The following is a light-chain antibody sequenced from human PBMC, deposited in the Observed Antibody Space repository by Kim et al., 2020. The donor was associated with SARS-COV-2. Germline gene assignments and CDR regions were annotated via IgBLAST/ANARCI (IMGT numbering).Light chain of an antibody. Sequence: VSGSPRQSITISCTGTNTDHVSWYQQYPGKAPKLMIYDVYKWPSGVSHRFSGSKSDNTASLTISGLQADDEAAYYCSSYTRTHTLLFGGGTQLTVL. CDR3: SSYTRTHTLL. V-gene: IGLV2-14*02. CDR1: NTDH. J-gene: IGLJ2*01. CDR2: DVY.